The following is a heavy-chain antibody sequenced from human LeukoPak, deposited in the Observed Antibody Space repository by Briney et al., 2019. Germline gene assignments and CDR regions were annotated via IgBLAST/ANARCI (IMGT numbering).Heavy chain of an antibody. CDR3: ARMAQLVDY. CDR1: GFTFSTYY. Sequence: GGSLRLSCVASGFTFSTYYMSWVRQAPGKGLELVSSISSGSVLMSYADSVKGRFTISRDNAKNSLYLQMNSLRAEDTAVYYCARMAQLVDYWGQGTLVTVSS. J-gene: IGHJ4*02. V-gene: IGHV3-21*01. D-gene: IGHD6-13*01. CDR2: ISSGSVLM.